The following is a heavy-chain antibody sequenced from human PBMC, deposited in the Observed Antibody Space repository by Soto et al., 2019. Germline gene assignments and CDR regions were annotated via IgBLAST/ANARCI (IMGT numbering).Heavy chain of an antibody. J-gene: IGHJ5*02. CDR2: IRGTNGNT. CDR3: AKCTVDTIVTSGWCNLLDP. Sequence: EVQLLESGGGLVQPGGSLRLSCAASGFTFSSSAMSWVRQAPGKRLEWVSAIRGTNGNTHYAESGNGLLTLSRDNSKNTLYLQMNFLRAEDTAVYYCAKCTVDTIVTSGWCNLLDPWGQGTLVIVSS. D-gene: IGHD6-19*01. CDR1: GFTFSSSA. V-gene: IGHV3-23*01.